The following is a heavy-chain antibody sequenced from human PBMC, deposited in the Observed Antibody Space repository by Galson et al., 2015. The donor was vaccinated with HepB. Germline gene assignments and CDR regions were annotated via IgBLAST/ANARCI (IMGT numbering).Heavy chain of an antibody. CDR1: GFSFSSYA. Sequence: SVRLSCEASGFSFSSYAMTWVRQAPGQGLEWVAMISGNRVNTYYADSVKGRVTISTDKSKSTLYLRMNNSRAEDTAVNYCAKGYTSRLGAFDIWGQGTMVTVSS. D-gene: IGHD6-19*01. CDR3: AKGYTSRLGAFDI. CDR2: ISGNRVNT. J-gene: IGHJ3*02. V-gene: IGHV3-23*01.